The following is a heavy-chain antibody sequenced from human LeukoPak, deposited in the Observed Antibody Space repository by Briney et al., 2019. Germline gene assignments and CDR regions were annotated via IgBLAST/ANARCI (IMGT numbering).Heavy chain of an antibody. D-gene: IGHD3-22*01. V-gene: IGHV3-7*02. CDR1: GFTFSSYW. J-gene: IGHJ4*02. Sequence: PGGSLRLSCAASGFTFSSYWMSWVRQAPGKGLEGVANIKEEGSGKYYVDSVKGRFTISRDNAKNSLYLQMNSLRAEDTAVYYCARIYYDSSGYRLFDYWGQGTLVTVSS. CDR2: IKEEGSGK. CDR3: ARIYYDSSGYRLFDY.